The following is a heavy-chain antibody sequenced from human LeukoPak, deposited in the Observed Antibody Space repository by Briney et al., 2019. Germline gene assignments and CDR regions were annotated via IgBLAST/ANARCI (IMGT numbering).Heavy chain of an antibody. D-gene: IGHD3-3*01. CDR2: INHSGST. V-gene: IGHV4-34*01. CDR1: GGSFSGYY. CDR3: ARVRYYDFWSGYSRYFDL. Sequence: PSETLSLTCAVYGGSFSGYYWSWIRQPPGKGLEWIGEINHSGSTNYNPSLKSRVTISVDTSKNQFSLKLSSVTAADTAVYYCARVRYYDFWSGYSRYFDLWGRGTLVTVSS. J-gene: IGHJ2*01.